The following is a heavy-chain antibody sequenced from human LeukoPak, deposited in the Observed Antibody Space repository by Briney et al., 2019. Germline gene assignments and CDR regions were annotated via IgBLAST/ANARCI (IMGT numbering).Heavy chain of an antibody. CDR2: IKQDGSEK. J-gene: IGHJ6*02. Sequence: GGSLRLSCAASGFTFSSYWMSWVRQAPGKGLEWVANIKQDGSEKYYVDSVKGRFTISRDNAKNSLYLQMNSLRAEDTAVYYRARVGYYYYYGMDVWGQGTTVTVSS. CDR3: ARVGYYYYYGMDV. V-gene: IGHV3-7*01. CDR1: GFTFSSYW.